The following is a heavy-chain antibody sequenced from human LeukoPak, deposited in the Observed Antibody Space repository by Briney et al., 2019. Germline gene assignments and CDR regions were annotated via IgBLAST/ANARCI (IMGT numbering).Heavy chain of an antibody. Sequence: GESLKISCKGSGYSFTDFWIAWVRQMPGRGLEWMGIIYPGDSNTKYSPSFQGQVTISADKSLSTAYLQWSSLKASDTAIYFCARLKFMNYYDNSGSGMDVWGQGTTVTVPS. V-gene: IGHV5-51*01. CDR1: GYSFTDFW. D-gene: IGHD3-22*01. CDR2: IYPGDSNT. CDR3: ARLKFMNYYDNSGSGMDV. J-gene: IGHJ6*02.